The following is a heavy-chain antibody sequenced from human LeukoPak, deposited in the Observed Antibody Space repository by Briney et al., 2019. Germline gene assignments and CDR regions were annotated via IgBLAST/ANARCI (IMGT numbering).Heavy chain of an antibody. CDR3: AKASTVLKPIDS. Sequence: GGSLRLSCAASGFTFSTYAMNWVRQAPGKGLEWVSAISPIGSRTYYADSVKGRFTIPRDNSKNTLYLQMNSLRAGDTAIYYCAKASTVLKPIDSWGQGTLVTVSS. CDR2: ISPIGSRT. D-gene: IGHD1-14*01. V-gene: IGHV3-23*01. J-gene: IGHJ5*01. CDR1: GFTFSTYA.